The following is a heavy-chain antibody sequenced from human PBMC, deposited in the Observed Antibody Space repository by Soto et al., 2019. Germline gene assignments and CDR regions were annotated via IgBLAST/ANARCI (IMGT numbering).Heavy chain of an antibody. CDR1: GDTFNNYP. CDR3: ARVGWKQLVYYFDY. CDR2: IMPMFGTA. D-gene: IGHD6-6*01. J-gene: IGHJ4*02. V-gene: IGHV1-69*01. Sequence: QVQLVQSGAEVKKPESSVKVSCKASGDTFNNYPIAWVRQAPGQGLDWMGGIMPMFGTANYAQKFQGRATITADESTKTVSMEGTSRRSEEKAVYYCARVGWKQLVYYFDYWGQRTLVSVSS.